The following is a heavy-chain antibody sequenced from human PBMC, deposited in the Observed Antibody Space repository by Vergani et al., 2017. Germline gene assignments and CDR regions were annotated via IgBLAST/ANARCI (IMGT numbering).Heavy chain of an antibody. Sequence: QVQLQQWGAGLLKPSETLSLTCAVYGGSFSGYYWSWIRQPPGKGLEWIGELNHSGSTNYNPSLKSRVTISVDTSKNQFSLKLGSVTAADTAVYYCARGRSSGWYFYYFDYWGQGTLVTVSS. CDR3: ARGRSSGWYFYYFDY. V-gene: IGHV4-34*01. CDR2: LNHSGST. D-gene: IGHD6-19*01. J-gene: IGHJ4*02. CDR1: GGSFSGYY.